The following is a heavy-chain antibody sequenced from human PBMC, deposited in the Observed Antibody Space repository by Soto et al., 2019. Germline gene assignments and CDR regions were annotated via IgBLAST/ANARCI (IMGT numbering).Heavy chain of an antibody. CDR2: ISSSSSYI. J-gene: IGHJ6*02. D-gene: IGHD6-6*01. CDR3: AAPRIAARRDYYYGMDV. CDR1: GFTFSSYS. V-gene: IGHV3-21*04. Sequence: GGSLRLSCAASGFTFSSYSMNWVRQAPGKGLEWVSSISSSSSYIYYADSVKGRFTISRDNAKNSLYLQMNSLRAEDTAVYYCAAPRIAARRDYYYGMDVWGQGTTVTVSS.